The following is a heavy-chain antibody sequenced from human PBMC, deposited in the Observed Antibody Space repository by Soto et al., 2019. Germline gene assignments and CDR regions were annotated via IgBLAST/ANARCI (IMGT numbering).Heavy chain of an antibody. CDR3: AKGYGSGSYLSSDAENDAFDI. V-gene: IGHV3-23*01. CDR1: GFAFSSYA. D-gene: IGHD3-10*01. J-gene: IGHJ3*02. CDR2: ISGSGGST. Sequence: HPGGSLRLSCAASGFAFSSYAMSWVRQAPGKGLEWVSAISGSGGSTYYADSVKGRFTISRDNSKNTLYLQMNSLRAEDTAVYYCAKGYGSGSYLSSDAENDAFDIWGQGTMVTVSS.